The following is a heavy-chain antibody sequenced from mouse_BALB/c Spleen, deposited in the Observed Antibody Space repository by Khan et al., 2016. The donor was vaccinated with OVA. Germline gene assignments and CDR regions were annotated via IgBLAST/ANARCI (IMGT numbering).Heavy chain of an antibody. Sequence: QVQLQQSGAELVKPGASVKLSCKASGYTFTSYWMHWVKQRPGQDLEWIGEINPSNGRTNYNEKFKSKATLTVDKSSRTDSMQLHSQTSEDSAFYYCARVITRDYWGQGTTLTVSS. CDR1: GYTFTSYW. D-gene: IGHD6-1*01. CDR2: INPSNGRT. CDR3: ARVITRDY. J-gene: IGHJ2*01. V-gene: IGHV1S81*02.